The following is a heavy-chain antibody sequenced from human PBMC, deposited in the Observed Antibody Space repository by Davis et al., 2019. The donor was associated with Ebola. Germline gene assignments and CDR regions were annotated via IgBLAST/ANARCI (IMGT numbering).Heavy chain of an antibody. D-gene: IGHD4-23*01. Sequence: SQTLSLACAVYGGSFSGYYWSWIRQPPGTGLEWIGEINHSGSTNYNPSLKSRVSISIDASKNQFSLKVNSVTAADTAVYYCARGLSNSQVDYWGQGTLVTVSS. V-gene: IGHV4-34*01. CDR1: GGSFSGYY. CDR2: INHSGST. J-gene: IGHJ4*02. CDR3: ARGLSNSQVDY.